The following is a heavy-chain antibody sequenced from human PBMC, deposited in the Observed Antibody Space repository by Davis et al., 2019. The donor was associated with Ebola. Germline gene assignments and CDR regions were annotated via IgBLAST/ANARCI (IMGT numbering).Heavy chain of an antibody. CDR2: IKQDGSEI. CDR3: ARDQTFGLRTPY. D-gene: IGHD3-10*01. J-gene: IGHJ4*02. Sequence: GESLKISCAASGFTFSSYWMSWVRQAPGKGLEWVANIKQDGSEIYYVDSVKGRFTISRDNAKNSLYLQMNSLRAEDTAVYYCARDQTFGLRTPYWGQGTLVTVSS. V-gene: IGHV3-7*01. CDR1: GFTFSSYW.